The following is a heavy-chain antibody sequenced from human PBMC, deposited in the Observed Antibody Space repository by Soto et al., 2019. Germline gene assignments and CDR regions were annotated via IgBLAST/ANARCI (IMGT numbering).Heavy chain of an antibody. CDR1: GFTFSSYG. CDR2: ISYDGSNK. CDR3: AKDRYSSGWYRPDY. J-gene: IGHJ4*02. D-gene: IGHD6-19*01. V-gene: IGHV3-30*18. Sequence: PGGSLRLSCAASGFTFSSYGMHWVRQAPGKGLEWVAVISYDGSNKYYADSVKGRFTISRDNSKNTLYLQMNSLRAEDTAVYYCAKDRYSSGWYRPDYWGQGTLVTVSS.